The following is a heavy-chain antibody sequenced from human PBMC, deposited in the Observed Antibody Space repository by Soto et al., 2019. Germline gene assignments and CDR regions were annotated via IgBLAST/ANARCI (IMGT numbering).Heavy chain of an antibody. V-gene: IGHV3-74*01. J-gene: IGHJ4*02. CDR2: INSDGSST. CDR3: ARVSFGVVNYYFDY. CDR1: GFTFSSYW. Sequence: GGSLRLSCAASGFTFSSYWMHWVRQAPGKGLVWVSRINSDGSSTSYADSVKGRFTISRDNAKNTLYLQMNSLRAEDTAVYYCARVSFGVVNYYFDYWGQGTLVTVSS. D-gene: IGHD3-3*01.